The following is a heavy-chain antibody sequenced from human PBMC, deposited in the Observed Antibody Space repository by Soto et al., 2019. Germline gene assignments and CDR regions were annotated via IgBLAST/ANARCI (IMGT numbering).Heavy chain of an antibody. CDR3: ARTRSFTLGFYYDGMDV. Sequence: PGESLKISCQGSGYSFASYWIGWVRQMPGKDLEWMGIIYPGDSDTRYSPSFQGQVTISADKSLRTAYLQWTSLEASDTALYYCARTRSFTLGFYYDGMDVWGQGTTVTV. D-gene: IGHD6-6*01. CDR1: GYSFASYW. V-gene: IGHV5-51*01. J-gene: IGHJ6*02. CDR2: IYPGDSDT.